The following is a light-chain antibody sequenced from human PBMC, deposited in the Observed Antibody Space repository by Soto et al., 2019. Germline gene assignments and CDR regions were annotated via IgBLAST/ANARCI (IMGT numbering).Light chain of an antibody. CDR1: SSDVGGYNY. CDR3: SSYAGSNNLDV. V-gene: IGLV2-8*01. Sequence: QSVLTQPPSASGSPGQSVTISCTGTSSDVGGYNYVSWYQQHPGKAPKVMIYEVNKRPSGVPDRFSGSKSGNTASLTVSGLQAEDEADYYCSSYAGSNNLDVFGTGTKLTV. CDR2: EVN. J-gene: IGLJ1*01.